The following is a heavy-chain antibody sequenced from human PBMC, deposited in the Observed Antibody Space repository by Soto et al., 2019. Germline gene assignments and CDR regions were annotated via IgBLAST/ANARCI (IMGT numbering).Heavy chain of an antibody. CDR2: IYSGGST. D-gene: IGHD6-19*01. V-gene: IGHV3-53*04. J-gene: IGHJ1*01. Sequence: EVQLVESGGGLVQPGGSLRLSCAASGFTVSSNYMSWVRQAPGKGLEWVSVIYSGGSTYYADSVKGRFTISRHNSKNTLYLQMNSLRAEDTAVYYCASDGYSSGWSQFWPFQHWGQGTLVTVSS. CDR3: ASDGYSSGWSQFWPFQH. CDR1: GFTVSSNY.